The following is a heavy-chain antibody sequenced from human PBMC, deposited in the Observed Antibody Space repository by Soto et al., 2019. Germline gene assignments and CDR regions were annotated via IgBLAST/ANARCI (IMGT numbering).Heavy chain of an antibody. V-gene: IGHV1-3*01. D-gene: IGHD4-4*01. CDR2: INAVNGNT. J-gene: IGHJ6*02. CDR1: GCTVSIYA. Sequence: SVKVPGTASGCTVSIYAMXLVRQSPGQRLEWMGWINAVNGNTKYSQKFQGRVTITRDTSARTAYMELSSLRSEDTAVYYCERRLQRYYYYGMDVWGQGTTVPVSS. CDR3: ERRLQRYYYYGMDV.